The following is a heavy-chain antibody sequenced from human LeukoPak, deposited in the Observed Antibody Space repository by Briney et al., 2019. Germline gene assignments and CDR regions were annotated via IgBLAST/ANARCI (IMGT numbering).Heavy chain of an antibody. CDR3: ARAPRTATVSVAFDI. J-gene: IGHJ3*02. CDR2: IYYSGST. CDR1: GFTFSSYA. Sequence: GSLRLSCAASGFTFSSYAMSWVRQAPGKGLEWIGSIYYSGSTYYNPSLKSRVTISVDTSKNQFSLKLSSVTAADTAVYYCARAPRTATVSVAFDIWGQGTMVTVSS. D-gene: IGHD5-18*01. V-gene: IGHV4-38-2*01.